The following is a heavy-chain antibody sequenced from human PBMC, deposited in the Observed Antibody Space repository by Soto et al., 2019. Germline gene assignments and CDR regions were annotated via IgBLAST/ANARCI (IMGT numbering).Heavy chain of an antibody. D-gene: IGHD6-13*01. CDR2: ISYDGVNK. CDR1: GFTFSSYS. Sequence: QVQLVESGGGVVQPGRSLRLSCAASGFTFSSYSIHWVRQAPGKGLEWVAVISYDGVNKYYADSVKGRFTLSRDNSKNTLYLQMNSLRPEDTAVYYCAREGQQLVRHAFDIWGQGTMVTVSS. CDR3: AREGQQLVRHAFDI. J-gene: IGHJ3*02. V-gene: IGHV3-30-3*01.